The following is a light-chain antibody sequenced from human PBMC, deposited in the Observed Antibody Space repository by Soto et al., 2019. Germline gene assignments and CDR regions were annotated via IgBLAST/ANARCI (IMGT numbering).Light chain of an antibody. J-gene: IGKJ2*01. CDR1: QSVFHSANNMNY. V-gene: IGKV4-1*01. Sequence: DTVMTQSPDSLAVSLGERATINGKSSQSVFHSANNMNYLAWYQQKPGQSPKLLISWASIRDSGVPDRFSGSGSGTDFTLTINSLQAEDTAVYYCQQFYNTPPYTFGQGTRLEIK. CDR2: WAS. CDR3: QQFYNTPPYT.